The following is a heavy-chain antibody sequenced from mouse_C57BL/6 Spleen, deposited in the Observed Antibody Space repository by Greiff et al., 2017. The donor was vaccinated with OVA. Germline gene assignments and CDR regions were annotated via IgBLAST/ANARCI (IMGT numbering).Heavy chain of an antibody. CDR2: INPNNGGT. Sequence: DVKLVESGPELVKPGASVKIPCKASGYTFTDYNMDWVKQSHGKSLEWIGDINPNNGGTIYNQKFKGKATLTVDKSSSTAYMELRSLTSEDTAVDYCARRDSNWYFDVWGTGTTVTVSS. V-gene: IGHV1-18*01. CDR3: ARRDSNWYFDV. D-gene: IGHD2-5*01. CDR1: GYTFTDYN. J-gene: IGHJ1*03.